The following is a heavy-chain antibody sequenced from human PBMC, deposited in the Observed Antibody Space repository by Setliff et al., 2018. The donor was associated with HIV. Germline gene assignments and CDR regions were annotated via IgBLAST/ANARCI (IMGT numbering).Heavy chain of an antibody. Sequence: SETLSLTCAVYGGSFSDNYWSWIRQSPGKGLEWLGEINHSGRTKYSPSLRSRVSISVDTSKSQFSLKLRSVTAADTAVYYCARRRDILTGLLDYWGQGNRVTVSS. CDR2: INHSGRT. V-gene: IGHV4-34*01. CDR1: GGSFSDNY. J-gene: IGHJ4*02. CDR3: ARRRDILTGLLDY. D-gene: IGHD3-9*01.